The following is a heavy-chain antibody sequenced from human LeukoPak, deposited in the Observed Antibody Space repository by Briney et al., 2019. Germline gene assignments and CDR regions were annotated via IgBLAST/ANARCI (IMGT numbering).Heavy chain of an antibody. J-gene: IGHJ4*02. CDR3: ARDRGEMATIPNY. Sequence: SETLSLTCTVSGGSISSSSYYWGWIRQPPGKGLEWIGSIYYSGSTYYNPSLKSRVTISVDTSKNQFSLKLSSVTAADTAVYYCARDRGEMATIPNYWGQGTLVTVSS. V-gene: IGHV4-39*07. D-gene: IGHD5-24*01. CDR1: GGSISSSSYY. CDR2: IYYSGST.